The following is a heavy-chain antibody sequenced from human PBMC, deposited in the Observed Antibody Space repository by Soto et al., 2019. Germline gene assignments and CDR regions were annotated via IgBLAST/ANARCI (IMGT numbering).Heavy chain of an antibody. CDR3: ARDLGGSYYAPVDY. D-gene: IGHD1-26*01. CDR1: GYTFTSYG. Sequence: QVQLVQSGAEVKKPGASVKVSCKASGYTFTSYGISWVRQAPGQGLEWMGWISAYNGNTKYAQKLQGRVTTTTYTSTNTAYIELRSLRSDDTAVYYCARDLGGSYYAPVDYWGQGTLVTVSS. J-gene: IGHJ4*02. CDR2: ISAYNGNT. V-gene: IGHV1-18*01.